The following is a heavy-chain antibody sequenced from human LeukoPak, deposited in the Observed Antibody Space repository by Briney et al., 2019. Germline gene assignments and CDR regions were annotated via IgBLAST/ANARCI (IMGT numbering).Heavy chain of an antibody. CDR2: IYHSGST. CDR1: GYSISSGYY. J-gene: IGHJ4*02. Sequence: PSETLSLTCAVSGYSISSGYYWGWIRQPPGKGLEWIGSIYHSGSTYYNPSLKSRVSISVDTSKNQFSLKLSSVTAADTAVYYCARVGPYSSSSKVPRPNFGRNFDYWGQGTLVTVSS. D-gene: IGHD6-6*01. CDR3: ARVGPYSSSSKVPRPNFGRNFDY. V-gene: IGHV4-38-2*01.